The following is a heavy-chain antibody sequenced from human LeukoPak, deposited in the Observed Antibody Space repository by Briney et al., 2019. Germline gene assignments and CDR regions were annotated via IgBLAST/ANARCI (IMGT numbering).Heavy chain of an antibody. V-gene: IGHV3-7*04. CDR1: GFTFSNYW. D-gene: IGHD2-21*01. CDR2: IDQDGSAE. Sequence: GGSLRLSCAASGFTFSNYWMAWVRQAPGKGLEWVANIDQDGSAEYYAGSVKGRFTISRDNANNSLSLQMNSLRVDDTAVYHCATDSFSFSSISLGGAESYDIWGQGTMVTVSS. J-gene: IGHJ3*02. CDR3: ATDSFSFSSISLGGAESYDI.